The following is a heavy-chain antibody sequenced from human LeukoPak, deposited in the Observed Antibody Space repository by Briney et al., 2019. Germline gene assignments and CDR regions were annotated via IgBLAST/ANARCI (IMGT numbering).Heavy chain of an antibody. Sequence: PSETLSLTCAVYGGSFSGYYWSWIRQPPGKGLEWIGEINHSGSTNYNPSLKSRVTISVDTSKNQFSLKLSSVTAADTAVYYCARQVLGIDWFDPWGQGTLVTVSS. V-gene: IGHV4-34*01. CDR1: GGSFSGYY. CDR2: INHSGST. CDR3: ARQVLGIDWFDP. D-gene: IGHD1-20*01. J-gene: IGHJ5*02.